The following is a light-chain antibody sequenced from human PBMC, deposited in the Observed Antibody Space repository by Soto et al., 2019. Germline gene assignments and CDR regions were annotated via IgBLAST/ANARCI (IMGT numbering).Light chain of an antibody. CDR3: QQYGSTPLT. CDR2: DVS. V-gene: IGKV3-20*01. Sequence: EIVLTQSPGTLSLSPGERATLSCRASQSVKNNYLAWYQQKPGQAPRFLIYDVSSRATGIPDRFSGSGSGTDFTLTISRLDPEDFAVYYCQQYGSTPLTFGGGTKVEIK. CDR1: QSVKNNY. J-gene: IGKJ4*01.